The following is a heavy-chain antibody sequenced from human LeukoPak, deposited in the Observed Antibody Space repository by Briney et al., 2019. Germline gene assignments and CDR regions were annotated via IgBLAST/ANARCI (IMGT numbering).Heavy chain of an antibody. Sequence: ASVKVSCKASGYTFTSYYMHWARQAPGQGLEWMGIINPSGGSTSYAQKFQGRVTMTRDMSTSTVYMELSSLRSEDTAVYYCARGPYCSSTSCYTGHAFDIWGQGTMVTVSS. CDR3: ARGPYCSSTSCYTGHAFDI. CDR2: INPSGGST. V-gene: IGHV1-46*01. CDR1: GYTFTSYY. D-gene: IGHD2-2*02. J-gene: IGHJ3*02.